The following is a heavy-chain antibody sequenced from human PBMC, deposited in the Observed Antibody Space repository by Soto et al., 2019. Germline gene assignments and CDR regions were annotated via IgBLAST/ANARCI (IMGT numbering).Heavy chain of an antibody. CDR2: IYYNGNT. D-gene: IGHD6-13*01. CDR1: GGSISSYF. CDR3: ARGDSRYYYYGMDV. J-gene: IGHJ6*02. V-gene: IGHV4-59*12. Sequence: SETLSLTCTVSGGSISSYFWSWIRQSPGKGLEWIGYIYYNGNTNYNPSLASRVTISVDRSKNQFSLKLSSVTAADTAVYYCARGDSRYYYYGMDVWGQGTTVTVSS.